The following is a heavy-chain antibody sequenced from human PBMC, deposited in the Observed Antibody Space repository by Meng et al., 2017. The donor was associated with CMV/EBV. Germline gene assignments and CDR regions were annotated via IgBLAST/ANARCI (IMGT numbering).Heavy chain of an antibody. CDR3: ARLCFPGAGGECYYYGMDV. D-gene: IGHD3-16*01. V-gene: IGHV5-51*01. CDR2: IYPGDSDT. CDR1: GYSFTSYW. Sequence: GESLKISCKGSGYSFTSYWIGWVRQMPGKGLEWMGIIYPGDSDTRYSPSFQGQVTISADKSISTAYLQWSSLKASDTAMYYCARLCFPGAGGECYYYGMDVWDQGTTVTVSS. J-gene: IGHJ6*02.